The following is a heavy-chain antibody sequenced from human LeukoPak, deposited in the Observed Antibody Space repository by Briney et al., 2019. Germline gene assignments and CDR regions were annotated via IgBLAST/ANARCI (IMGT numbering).Heavy chain of an antibody. J-gene: IGHJ4*02. CDR3: ARDPSSDTAMVAASDY. V-gene: IGHV3-21*01. CDR1: GFTFSSYA. Sequence: GSLRLSCAASGFTFSSYAMSWVRQAPGKGLEWVSSISSSSSYIYYADSVKGRFTISRDNAKNSLYLQMNSLRAEDTAVYYCARDPSSDTAMVAASDYWGQGTLVTVSS. D-gene: IGHD5-18*01. CDR2: ISSSSSYI.